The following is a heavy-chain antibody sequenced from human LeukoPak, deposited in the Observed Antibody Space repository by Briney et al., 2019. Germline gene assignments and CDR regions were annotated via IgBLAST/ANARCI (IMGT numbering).Heavy chain of an antibody. Sequence: SQTLSLTCAISGDSVSSNSAAWNWIRQSPSRGLEWLGRTYYRSKWYNDYAVSVKSRITINPDTSKNQFSLQLNSVTPEDTAVYYCASDPYSSSWYGWRYYYYYYGMDVWGQGTTVTVSS. V-gene: IGHV6-1*01. CDR3: ASDPYSSSWYGWRYYYYYYGMDV. CDR2: TYYRSKWYN. CDR1: GDSVSSNSAA. J-gene: IGHJ6*02. D-gene: IGHD6-13*01.